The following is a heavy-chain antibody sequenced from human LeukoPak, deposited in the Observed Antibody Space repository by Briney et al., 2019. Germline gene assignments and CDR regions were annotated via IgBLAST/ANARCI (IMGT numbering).Heavy chain of an antibody. CDR2: INGSGGST. CDR3: AKDDTWLRFGE. CDR1: GFTFSSYA. D-gene: IGHD3-10*01. V-gene: IGHV3-23*01. Sequence: PGGSLRLSCAASGFTFSSYAMSWVRQAPGKGLEWVSDINGSGGSTYYADSVKGRFTISRDNSKNTLYLEVISLTAEDTAVYYCAKDDTWLRFGEWSQGTLVTVSS. J-gene: IGHJ4*02.